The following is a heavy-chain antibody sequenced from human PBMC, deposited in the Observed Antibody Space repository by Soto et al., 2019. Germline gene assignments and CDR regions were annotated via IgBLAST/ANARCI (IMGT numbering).Heavy chain of an antibody. V-gene: IGHV1-46*03. D-gene: IGHD6-13*01. CDR1: GYTFTSYY. J-gene: IGHJ4*02. CDR2: INPSGGST. Sequence: ASVKVSCKASGYTFTSYYMHWARQAPGQGLEWMGIINPSGGSTSYAQKFQGRVTMTRDTSTSTVYMELSSLRSEDTAVYYCASEAIAAAGTDYWGQGTLVTVS. CDR3: ASEAIAAAGTDY.